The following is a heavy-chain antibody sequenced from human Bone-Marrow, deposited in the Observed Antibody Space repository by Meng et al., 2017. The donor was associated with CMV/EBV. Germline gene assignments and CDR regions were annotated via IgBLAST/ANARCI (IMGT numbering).Heavy chain of an antibody. CDR2: INPKSGDT. J-gene: IGHJ6*02. D-gene: IGHD2-8*01. CDR1: GYSFSDYQ. Sequence: ASVKVSCKASGYSFSDYQMHWVRQAPGQGLEWMGWINPKSGDTYYAQKFQGRVTMTRDTSSGTVYLDLRRLRSDDTAVYYCPRVYIVLMVDSTGGMEVWGQGTTVTVSS. CDR3: PRVYIVLMVDSTGGMEV. V-gene: IGHV1-2*02.